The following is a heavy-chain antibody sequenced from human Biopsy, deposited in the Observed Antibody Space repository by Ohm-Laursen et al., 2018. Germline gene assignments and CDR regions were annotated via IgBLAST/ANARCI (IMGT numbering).Heavy chain of an antibody. J-gene: IGHJ6*02. V-gene: IGHV1-8*02. Sequence: ASVKVSCNASGFSFTGYYIHWVRQAPGQGLEWMGWMNPNSGNTDYAQKFQGRVTMTRNTSISTAYMELNSLRSEDTAVYYCARGSFWFGGNYYYYGMDVWGQGTTVTVSS. CDR3: ARGSFWFGGNYYYYGMDV. CDR1: GFSFTGYY. CDR2: MNPNSGNT. D-gene: IGHD3-10*01.